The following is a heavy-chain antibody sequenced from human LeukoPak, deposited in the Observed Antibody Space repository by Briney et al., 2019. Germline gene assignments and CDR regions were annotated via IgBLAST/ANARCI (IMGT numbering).Heavy chain of an antibody. CDR2: ISYDGSNK. J-gene: IGHJ6*02. Sequence: GGSLRLSCAASGFTFSSYAMHWVRQAPGKGLEWVAVISYDGSNKYYADSVKGRFTISRDNSKNTLYLQMNSLRAEDMAVYYCAMGGYSRSANPYYYYYGMDVWGQGTTVTVSS. D-gene: IGHD6-13*01. V-gene: IGHV3-30-3*01. CDR1: GFTFSSYA. CDR3: AMGGYSRSANPYYYYYGMDV.